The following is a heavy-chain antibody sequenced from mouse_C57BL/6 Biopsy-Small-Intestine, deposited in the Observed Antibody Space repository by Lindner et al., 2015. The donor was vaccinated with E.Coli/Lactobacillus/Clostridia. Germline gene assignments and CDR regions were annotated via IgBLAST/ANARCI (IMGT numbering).Heavy chain of an antibody. V-gene: IGHV14-2*01. CDR2: IDPEDGET. J-gene: IGHJ3*01. CDR1: GFNIKDHY. Sequence: EVQLQESGAELVKPGASVKLSCTASGFNIKDHYLHWVKQRTDQGLEWIGRIDPEDGETTYAPKFQGEATITADTYSNSAYLQLSSLTSEDTAVYYCSRNEIYAAWFAYWGQGTLVTVSA. D-gene: IGHD2-12*01. CDR3: SRNEIYAAWFAY.